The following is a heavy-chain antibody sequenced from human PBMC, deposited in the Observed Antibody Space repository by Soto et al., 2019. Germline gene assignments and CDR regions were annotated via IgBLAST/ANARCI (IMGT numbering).Heavy chain of an antibody. Sequence: GGSLRLSCTGSGFTFNGLSLHWVRQGPDKGLEWVAVVSFDGKVTYYADSVKGRFTVSRDISKNTIYLQANSLRPEDTAVYYCAREPYGDSQYFDYWGQGTPVTVSS. CDR2: VSFDGKVT. V-gene: IGHV3-30*04. CDR1: GFTFNGLS. J-gene: IGHJ4*02. CDR3: AREPYGDSQYFDY. D-gene: IGHD2-21*02.